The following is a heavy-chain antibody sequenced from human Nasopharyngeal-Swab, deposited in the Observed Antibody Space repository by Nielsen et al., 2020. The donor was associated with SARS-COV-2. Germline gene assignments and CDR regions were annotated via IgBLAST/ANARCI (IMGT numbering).Heavy chain of an antibody. CDR2: LYYTGDT. CDR1: GDSISSTGYY. V-gene: IGHV4-39*07. CDR3: ARVVPARVTFDY. Sequence: SETLSLTCSVSGDSISSTGYYWGWVRQPPGKGLAWIGRLYYTGDTYYNPSLRGRVTLSVDTSKNQVSLKLSSVTAADTAIYYCARVVPARVTFDYWGQGLLVTVSS. J-gene: IGHJ4*02. D-gene: IGHD5-18*01.